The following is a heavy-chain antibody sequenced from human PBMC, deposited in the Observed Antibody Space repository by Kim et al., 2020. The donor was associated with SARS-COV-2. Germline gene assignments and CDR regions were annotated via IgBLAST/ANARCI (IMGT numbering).Heavy chain of an antibody. CDR3: ARGGNLHYYYGSGSDRKNYYYYGMDV. J-gene: IGHJ6*02. CDR2: IYPGDSDT. CDR1: GYSFTSYW. Sequence: GESLKISCKGSGYSFTSYWIGWVRQMPGKGLEWMGIIYPGDSDTRYSPSFQGQVTISADKSISTAYLQWSSLKASDTAMYYCARGGNLHYYYGSGSDRKNYYYYGMDVWGQGTTVTVSS. V-gene: IGHV5-51*01. D-gene: IGHD3-10*01.